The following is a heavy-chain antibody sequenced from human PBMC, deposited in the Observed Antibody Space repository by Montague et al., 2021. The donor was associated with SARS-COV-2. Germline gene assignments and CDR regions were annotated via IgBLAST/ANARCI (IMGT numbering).Heavy chain of an antibody. V-gene: IGHV3-74*01. CDR1: GFTFSNYW. Sequence: SLRLSCAASGFTFSNYWMHWVRQVPGRGLVWVSRIRPDGTSTHYAASVKGRFIISRDNAKNTLSLEMTNLRVDDTAIYFCVRPLWFGDSDYYFESWGQGTLVSVSS. D-gene: IGHD3-10*01. CDR2: IRPDGTST. J-gene: IGHJ4*02. CDR3: VRPLWFGDSDYYFES.